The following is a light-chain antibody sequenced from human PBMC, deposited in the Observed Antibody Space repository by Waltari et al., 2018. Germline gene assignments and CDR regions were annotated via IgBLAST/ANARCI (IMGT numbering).Light chain of an antibody. CDR2: DVS. Sequence: QSALTQPASVSGSPGQSITISCTGTSSAVGGSNYVSWYQQHPGKAPKLMIYDVSKRPSGVSNRFSGSKSGNTASLTISGLQAVDEADYYCGTWDSSLRAVVFGGGTKLTVL. J-gene: IGLJ2*01. CDR1: SSAVGGSNY. V-gene: IGLV2-14*01. CDR3: GTWDSSLRAVV.